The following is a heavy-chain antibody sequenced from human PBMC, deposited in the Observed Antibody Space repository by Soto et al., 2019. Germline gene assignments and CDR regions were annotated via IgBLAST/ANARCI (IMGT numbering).Heavy chain of an antibody. Sequence: GASVKVSCKASGYTFTGYYMHWVRQAPGQGFEWMGRISPKSGGTNYTQKFEGRVTMTWDTSLKTAYMELSSLISEDTAVYYCARPPGYISDWYYFDLWGQGTLVTVSS. D-gene: IGHD3-9*01. CDR1: GYTFTGYY. J-gene: IGHJ4*02. CDR3: ARPPGYISDWYYFDL. CDR2: ISPKSGGT. V-gene: IGHV1-2*02.